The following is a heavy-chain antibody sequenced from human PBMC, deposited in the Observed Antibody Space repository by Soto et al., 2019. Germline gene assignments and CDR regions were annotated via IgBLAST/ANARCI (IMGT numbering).Heavy chain of an antibody. CDR1: GGSITSGGYY. V-gene: IGHV4-31*03. J-gene: IGHJ5*02. Sequence: QVQLQESGPGLVSPSQTLSLTCSVSGGSITSGGYYWSWIRQHPGKGLEWIGFIYDSGSTYYNPSLKSRVTLSVDTAKNQFSLKLSSVTAADTAVYYCARDANMIFATWGQGTLVTVSS. CDR3: ARDANMIFAT. CDR2: IYDSGST. D-gene: IGHD3-16*01.